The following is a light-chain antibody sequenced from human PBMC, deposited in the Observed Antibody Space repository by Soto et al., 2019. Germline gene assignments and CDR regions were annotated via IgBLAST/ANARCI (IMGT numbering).Light chain of an antibody. J-gene: IGLJ3*02. V-gene: IGLV2-8*01. CDR2: EVN. CDR1: SSDIGGYNF. Sequence: QSALTQPPSASGSPGQSVTISCTGTSSDIGGYNFVSWYQQHPGKAPKLMIDEVNKRPSGVPDRFSGSKSGNTASLTVSGLQAEDEADYYCCSFAGSNSWVFGGGTKLTVL. CDR3: CSFAGSNSWV.